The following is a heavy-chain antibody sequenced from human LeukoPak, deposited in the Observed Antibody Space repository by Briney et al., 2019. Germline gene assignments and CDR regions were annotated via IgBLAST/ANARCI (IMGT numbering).Heavy chain of an antibody. CDR3: AREMEGDYGSGTFFDL. V-gene: IGHV3-33*01. CDR2: IWYDGSNK. J-gene: IGHJ4*02. CDR1: GFTFSSYG. Sequence: PGGSLRLSCAASGFTFSSYGMHWVRQAPGKGLEWVAVIWYDGSNKYYADSVKGRFTISRDNVKNSLYLQMNGLRAEDTAVYYCAREMEGDYGSGTFFDLWGQGNMVTVSS. D-gene: IGHD3-10*01.